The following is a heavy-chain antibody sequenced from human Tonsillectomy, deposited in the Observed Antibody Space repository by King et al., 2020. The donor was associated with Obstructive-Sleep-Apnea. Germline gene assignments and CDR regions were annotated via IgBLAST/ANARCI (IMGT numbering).Heavy chain of an antibody. D-gene: IGHD1-26*01. V-gene: IGHV4-38-2*02. CDR3: ARIPHHIVGATSYYYYGMDV. CDR1: GYSISSGSY. Sequence: HVQLQESGPGLVKPSETLSLTCTVSGYSISSGSYWGWIRQPPGKGLEWIGSIYRSGSTYYNMVLKSRVTISVDTSKDQFSLKLSSVTAADTAVYYCARIPHHIVGATSYYYYGMDVWGQGTTVTVSS. CDR2: IYRSGST. J-gene: IGHJ6*02.